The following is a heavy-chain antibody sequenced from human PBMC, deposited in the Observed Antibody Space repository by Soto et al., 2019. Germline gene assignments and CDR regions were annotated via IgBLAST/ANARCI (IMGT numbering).Heavy chain of an antibody. CDR1: GFTFNSYG. CDR3: ARTRSAWSDFHYYSLDV. CDR2: ISYDSTKT. J-gene: IGHJ6*02. D-gene: IGHD1-26*01. V-gene: IGHV3-30*03. Sequence: SLRLSCAASGFTFNSYGMHWVRQGPGNGLEWVAFISYDSTKTYYADSVKGRFTISRDNSNSALYVQMNSLTGEDTAVYYCARTRSAWSDFHYYSLDVWCQATRSPSP.